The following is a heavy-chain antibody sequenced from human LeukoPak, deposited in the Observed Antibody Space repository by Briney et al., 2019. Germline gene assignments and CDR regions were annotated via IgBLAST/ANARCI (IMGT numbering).Heavy chain of an antibody. D-gene: IGHD4-23*01. J-gene: IGHJ6*04. V-gene: IGHV3-73*01. CDR2: IRSKANSYAT. CDR3: TRPRGNLDV. Sequence: PGGSLGLSCAASGFTFSGSAMHWVRQASGKGLEWVGRIRSKANSYATAYAASVKGRFTISRDDSKNTAYLQMNSLKTEDTAVYYCTRPRGNLDVWGKGTTVTVSS. CDR1: GFTFSGSA.